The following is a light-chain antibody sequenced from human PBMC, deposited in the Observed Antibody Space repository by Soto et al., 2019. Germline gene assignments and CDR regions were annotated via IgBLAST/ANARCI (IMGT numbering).Light chain of an antibody. Sequence: QSVLTQPPSASGSPGQSVTVSCTGTSSDVGGYTYVSWYQQHPGKAPKLMIYEVSYRPSGVSNRFSGSKSGYTASLTISGLQAEDEADYYCSSYTSSSTLVFGTGTKVTVL. CDR1: SSDVGGYTY. V-gene: IGLV2-14*01. J-gene: IGLJ1*01. CDR2: EVS. CDR3: SSYTSSSTLV.